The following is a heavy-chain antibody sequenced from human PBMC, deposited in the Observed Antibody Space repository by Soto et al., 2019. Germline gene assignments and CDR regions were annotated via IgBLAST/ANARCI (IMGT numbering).Heavy chain of an antibody. CDR1: GFTFDDYA. J-gene: IGHJ4*02. CDR3: AKEGVLRYFDWLSEFDY. V-gene: IGHV3-9*01. D-gene: IGHD3-9*01. CDR2: ISWNSGSI. Sequence: EVQLVESGGGLVQPGRSLRLSCAASGFTFDDYAMHWVRQAPGKGLEWVSGISWNSGSIGYADSVKGRFTISRDNAKNSLYLQMNSLRAEDTALYYCAKEGVLRYFDWLSEFDYWGQGTLVTVSS.